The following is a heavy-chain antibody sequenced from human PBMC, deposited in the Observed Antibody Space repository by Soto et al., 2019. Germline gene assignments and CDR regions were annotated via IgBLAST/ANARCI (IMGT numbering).Heavy chain of an antibody. CDR1: GGSISSGGYY. V-gene: IGHV4-31*03. J-gene: IGHJ5*02. D-gene: IGHD3-3*01. CDR2: IYYSGST. CDR3: ARGREIFGVVIGNWFDP. Sequence: QVQLQESGPGLVKPSQTLSLTCTVSGGSISSGGYYWSWIRQHPGKGLEWIGYIYYSGSTYYNPSLKGRVTISVDTSKNQFSLKLSSVTAADTAVYYCARGREIFGVVIGNWFDPWGQGTLVTVSS.